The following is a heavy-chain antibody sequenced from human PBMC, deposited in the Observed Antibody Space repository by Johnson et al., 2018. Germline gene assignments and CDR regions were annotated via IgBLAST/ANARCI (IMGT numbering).Heavy chain of an antibody. Sequence: QVQLQESGPGLVKXSETLSLTCSVSGGSISNTSHYWGWIRQPPGKGLELIGTMFYSGTTYYNPSLKRRVTISVDTSKNQLSLNLSSVTAADTAVYHCAGMSSLTTDFYFSYYYMDVWGKGTTVTVSS. CDR1: GGSISNTSHY. CDR2: MFYSGTT. D-gene: IGHD3-3*01. J-gene: IGHJ6*03. V-gene: IGHV4-39*07. CDR3: AGMSSLTTDFYFSYYYMDV.